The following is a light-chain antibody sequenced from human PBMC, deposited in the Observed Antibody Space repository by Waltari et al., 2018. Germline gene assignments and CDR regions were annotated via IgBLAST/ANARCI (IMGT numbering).Light chain of an antibody. V-gene: IGKV3-20*01. CDR1: QSVSRS. CDR2: GAS. CDR3: QHYVRLPVS. J-gene: IGKJ1*01. Sequence: EIVLTQSPGTLSLSPWERATLSCRASQSVSRSLAWYQQKPGQAPRLLIYGASSRATGVPDRFSGSGSGTDFSLTISRLEPEDFAVYYCQHYVRLPVSFGQGTKVEIK.